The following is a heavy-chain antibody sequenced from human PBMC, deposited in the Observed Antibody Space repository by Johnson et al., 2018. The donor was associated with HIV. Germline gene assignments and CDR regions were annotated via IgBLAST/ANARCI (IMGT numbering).Heavy chain of an antibody. CDR3: AREALLATNDAFDI. CDR2: FSWDGGST. V-gene: IGHV3-43D*03. J-gene: IGHJ3*02. Sequence: VQLVESGGVVVQPGGSLRLSCAASGFTFDDYAMHWVRQAPGKGLEWVSLFSWDGGSTYYADSVQGRFTISRDNSKNSLYLQMNSLRAEDTAVYYCAREALLATNDAFDIWGQGTMVTVSS. CDR1: GFTFDDYA. D-gene: IGHD5-12*01.